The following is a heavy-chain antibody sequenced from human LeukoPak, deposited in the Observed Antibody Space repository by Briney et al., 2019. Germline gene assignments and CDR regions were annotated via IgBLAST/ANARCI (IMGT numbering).Heavy chain of an antibody. CDR1: GYSFTSYW. J-gene: IGHJ3*02. D-gene: IGHD5-12*01. CDR2: IYPGDSDT. CDR3: ARRSSVGYSGYEAAVWAFDI. V-gene: IGHV5-51*01. Sequence: GESLKISCKGSGYSFTSYWIGWVRQMPGKGLEWMGIIYPGDSDTRYSPSFQGQVTISADKSISTAYLQWSSLKASDTATYYCARRSSVGYSGYEAAVWAFDIWGQGTMVTVSS.